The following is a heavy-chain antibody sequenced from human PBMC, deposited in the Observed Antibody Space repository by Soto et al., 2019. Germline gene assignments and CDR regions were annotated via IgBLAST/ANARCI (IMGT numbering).Heavy chain of an antibody. CDR3: ATGYCTNGVCFWGVFDY. CDR2: IYYSGST. CDR1: GGSISSYY. Sequence: SETLSLTCTVSGGSISSYYWSWIRQPPGKGLEWIGYIYYSGSTNYNPSLKSRVPISVDPSKNQFSLKLSSVTAADTAVYYCATGYCTNGVCFWGVFDYWGQGTLVTVSS. J-gene: IGHJ4*02. D-gene: IGHD2-8*01. V-gene: IGHV4-59*01.